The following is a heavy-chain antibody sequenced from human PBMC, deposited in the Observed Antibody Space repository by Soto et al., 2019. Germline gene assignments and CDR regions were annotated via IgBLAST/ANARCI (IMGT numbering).Heavy chain of an antibody. CDR3: ARSFNDWTTYFDY. Sequence: GGSLRLSCAASGFSVTDHYMTWVRQAPGKGLEWVSVLYTGGSAYYGDSVKGRFTISRDSSTNTLYLQMNSLKVGDTAFYFCARSFNDWTTYFDYWSEGTLVTVS. CDR1: GFSVTDHY. J-gene: IGHJ4*02. CDR2: LYTGGSA. D-gene: IGHD3-9*01. V-gene: IGHV3-53*01.